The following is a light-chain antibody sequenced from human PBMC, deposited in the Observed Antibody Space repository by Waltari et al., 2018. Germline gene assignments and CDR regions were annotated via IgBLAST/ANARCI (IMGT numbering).Light chain of an antibody. CDR3: YSTDRTGKQRV. V-gene: IGLV3-10*01. CDR2: EDN. Sequence: SYELTQPPSVSVSPGQTARITCPGDALPNKYGYWYQQKSGQAPVLVIYEDNKRRSGIPERFSGSSSGTMVTLTSSGAQVEDEGDYYCYSTDRTGKQRVFGGGTKLTVL. CDR1: ALPNKY. J-gene: IGLJ2*01.